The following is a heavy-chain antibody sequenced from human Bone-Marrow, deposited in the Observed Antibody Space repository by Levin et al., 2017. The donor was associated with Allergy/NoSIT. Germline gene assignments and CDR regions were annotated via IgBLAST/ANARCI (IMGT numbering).Heavy chain of an antibody. CDR1: GFIFSDYG. CDR3: ARANRNWDYVENGPNFDY. CDR2: IWHNGDNK. J-gene: IGHJ4*02. Sequence: GESLKISCAASGFIFSDYGMHWVRQAPGKGLEWVAVIWHNGDNKFYGDSVMGRFTISRDNSKNTMYLQMNSLRVEDTAVYYCARANRNWDYVENGPNFDYWGRGTLVTVSS. V-gene: IGHV3-33*01. D-gene: IGHD1-7*01.